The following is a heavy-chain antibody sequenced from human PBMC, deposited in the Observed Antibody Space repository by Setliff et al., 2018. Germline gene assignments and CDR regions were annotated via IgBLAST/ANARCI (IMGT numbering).Heavy chain of an antibody. D-gene: IGHD3-16*01. V-gene: IGHV1-18*01. CDR3: AVGEMAGVGYRKDY. CDR1: GYTFTSYG. Sequence: VKVSCKASGYTFTSYGISWVRQAPGQGLEWMGWISAYNGNTNYAQKLQGRVTMTTDTSTTTAYMELRSLRSDDTAVYYCAVGEMAGVGYRKDYWGQGTLVTVSS. J-gene: IGHJ4*02. CDR2: ISAYNGNT.